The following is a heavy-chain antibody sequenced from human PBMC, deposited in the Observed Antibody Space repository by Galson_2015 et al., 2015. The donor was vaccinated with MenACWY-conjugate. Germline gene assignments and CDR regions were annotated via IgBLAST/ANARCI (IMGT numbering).Heavy chain of an antibody. CDR1: GFTFSSYG. CDR3: AKRPTATPRSYYYYYMDV. Sequence: SLRLSCAASGFTFSSYGMHWVRQAPGKGLEWVAFIRYDGSNKYYADSVKGRFTISRDNSKNTLYLQMNSLRAEDTAVYYCAKRPTATPRSYYYYYMDVWGKGTTVTVSS. CDR2: IRYDGSNK. D-gene: IGHD4-11*01. V-gene: IGHV3-30*02. J-gene: IGHJ6*03.